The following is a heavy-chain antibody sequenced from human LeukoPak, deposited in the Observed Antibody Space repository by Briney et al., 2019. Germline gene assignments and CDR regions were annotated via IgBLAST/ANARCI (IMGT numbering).Heavy chain of an antibody. CDR1: GYPFTRYG. Sequence: ASVKVSCKASGYPFTRYGISWVRQAPGQGLEWMGWISAYNGNTNYAQRLQGRLSMTTDTSTSTAYMELRSLRPDDTAVYYCARDRGDYGDYEFVYAFDIWGQGTMVTVSS. V-gene: IGHV1-18*01. CDR3: ARDRGDYGDYEFVYAFDI. CDR2: ISAYNGNT. J-gene: IGHJ3*02. D-gene: IGHD4-17*01.